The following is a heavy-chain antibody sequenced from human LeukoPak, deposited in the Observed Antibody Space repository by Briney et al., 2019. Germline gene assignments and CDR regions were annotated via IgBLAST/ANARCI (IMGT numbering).Heavy chain of an antibody. CDR1: GGTFSSYA. CDR2: MNPNSGNT. V-gene: IGHV1-8*02. J-gene: IGHJ4*02. Sequence: ASVKVSCKASGGTFSSYAISWVRQAPGQGLEWMGWMNPNSGNTGYAQKFQGRVTMTRNTSISTAYMELSSLRSEDTAVYYCARDVASYYDSSGYEWGQGTLVTVSS. CDR3: ARDVASYYDSSGYE. D-gene: IGHD3-22*01.